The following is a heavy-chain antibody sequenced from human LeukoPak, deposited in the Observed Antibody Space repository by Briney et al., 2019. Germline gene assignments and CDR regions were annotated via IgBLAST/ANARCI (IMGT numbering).Heavy chain of an antibody. Sequence: PGGSLRLSCAASGFTFSGYAMSWVRQAPGKGLEWVSAISGSGSSTYYADSVKGRFTISRDNSKNTLYLQLNSLRAEDTAVYYCVRDLGGRSGHWGQGTLVTVSS. V-gene: IGHV3-23*01. CDR1: GFTFSGYA. J-gene: IGHJ4*02. D-gene: IGHD1-26*01. CDR3: VRDLGGRSGH. CDR2: ISGSGSST.